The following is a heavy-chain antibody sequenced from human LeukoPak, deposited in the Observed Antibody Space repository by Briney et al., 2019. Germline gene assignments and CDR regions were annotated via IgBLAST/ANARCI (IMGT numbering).Heavy chain of an antibody. J-gene: IGHJ4*02. CDR1: GGSISSYF. Sequence: SETLSLTCTVSGGSISSYFWTWIRQPAGKGLEWIGRVYNSGSTNYNPSLKSRVTISVDTSKNQFSLKLSSVTAADTAVYYCARSRYHCSSTSCSAGAFDYWGQGTLVTVSS. D-gene: IGHD2-2*01. CDR3: ARSRYHCSSTSCSAGAFDY. V-gene: IGHV4-4*07. CDR2: VYNSGST.